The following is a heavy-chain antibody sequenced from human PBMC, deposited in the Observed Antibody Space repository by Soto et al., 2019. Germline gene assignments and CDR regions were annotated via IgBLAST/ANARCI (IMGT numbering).Heavy chain of an antibody. Sequence: GGSLRLSCAASGFTFSSYSMNWVRQAPGKGLEWVSSISSSSSYIYYADSVKGRFTISRDNAKNSLYLQMNSLRAEDTAVYYCGKGDYYDILTENYYGMDVWGQGTTVTVSS. D-gene: IGHD3-9*01. J-gene: IGHJ6*02. CDR2: ISSSSSYI. V-gene: IGHV3-21*01. CDR3: GKGDYYDILTENYYGMDV. CDR1: GFTFSSYS.